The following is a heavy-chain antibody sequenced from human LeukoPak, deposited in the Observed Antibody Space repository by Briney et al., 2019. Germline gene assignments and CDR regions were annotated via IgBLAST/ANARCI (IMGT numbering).Heavy chain of an antibody. CDR1: GFTFSSNY. V-gene: IGHV3-53*01. CDR3: TRDYSGSGSYSALDI. Sequence: GGSLRLSCAASGFTFSSNYMTWVRQAPGKGLEWVSVIYNNGITYYADSVKGRFTISRDNSKNTLYLQINSLRAEDTAVYYCTRDYSGSGSYSALDIWGQGTMVTVSS. J-gene: IGHJ3*02. D-gene: IGHD3-10*01. CDR2: IYNNGIT.